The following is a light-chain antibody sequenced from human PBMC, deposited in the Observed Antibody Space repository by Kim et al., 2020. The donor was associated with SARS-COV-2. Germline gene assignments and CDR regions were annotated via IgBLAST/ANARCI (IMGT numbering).Light chain of an antibody. Sequence: EIILTQSTVTLSLSPGDRATLSCRASQSVGTYLAWYQQKPGQAPRLLIFDASNRATGIPARFSGSGSGTDFTLVISSLEPEDFATYYCLQRSDWYTFGQGTKLEI. V-gene: IGKV3-11*01. J-gene: IGKJ2*01. CDR2: DAS. CDR3: LQRSDWYT. CDR1: QSVGTY.